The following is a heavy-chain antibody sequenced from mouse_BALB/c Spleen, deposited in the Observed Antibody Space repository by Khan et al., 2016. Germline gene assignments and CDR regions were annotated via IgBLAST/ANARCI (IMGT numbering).Heavy chain of an antibody. V-gene: IGHV1-9*01. Sequence: QVRLQQSGAELMKPGASVKISCKATGYTFSSYWIEWIKQRPGHGLEWIGEILPSTGSTKSNEKFKDKATFTSDTSSNTAYLQLSSLASEDSAVYYWARWLRREWYFDVWGGGTTVTVSS. CDR3: ARWLRREWYFDV. CDR1: GYTFSSYW. D-gene: IGHD2-2*01. J-gene: IGHJ1*01. CDR2: ILPSTGST.